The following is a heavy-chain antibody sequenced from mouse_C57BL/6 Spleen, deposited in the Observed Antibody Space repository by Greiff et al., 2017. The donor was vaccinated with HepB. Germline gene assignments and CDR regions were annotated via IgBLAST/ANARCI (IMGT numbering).Heavy chain of an antibody. D-gene: IGHD1-1*01. J-gene: IGHJ1*03. CDR2: ISYDGSN. V-gene: IGHV3-6*01. Sequence: EVKLEESGPGLVKPSQSLSLTCSVPGYSITSGYYWTWIRQFPGNKLEWMGYISYDGSNNYNPSLKNRISITRDTSKNQFFLKLNSVTTEDTATYYCARDLLVWGTGTTVTVSS. CDR1: GYSITSGYY. CDR3: ARDLLV.